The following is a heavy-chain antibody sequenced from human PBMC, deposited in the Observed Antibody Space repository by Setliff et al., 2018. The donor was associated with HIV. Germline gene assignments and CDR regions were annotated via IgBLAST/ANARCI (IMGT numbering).Heavy chain of an antibody. V-gene: IGHV1-46*01. J-gene: IGHJ3*02. D-gene: IGHD2-8*01. CDR3: ALITTTFDI. Sequence: ASVKVSCKASGYTFTSYYIHWVRQAPGQGLEWMGIISPSGGSTTYAQKFQGRVTMTRDTSTDTVYMKLSSLRSEDTAMYYCALITTTFDIWGQGTMVTVSS. CDR2: ISPSGGST. CDR1: GYTFTSYY.